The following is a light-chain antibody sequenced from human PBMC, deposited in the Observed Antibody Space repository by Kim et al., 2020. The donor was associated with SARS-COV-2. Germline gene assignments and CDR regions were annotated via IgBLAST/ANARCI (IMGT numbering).Light chain of an antibody. CDR1: SSDVGSYNL. V-gene: IGLV2-23*02. J-gene: IGLJ2*01. Sequence: QSALTQPASVSGSPGQSITISCTGTSSDVGSYNLVSWYQQHPGKAPKLMIYEVSKRPSGVSNRFSGSKSGNTASLTISGLQAEDEAGYYCCSYAGSSTWVFGGGTQLTVL. CDR3: CSYAGSSTWV. CDR2: EVS.